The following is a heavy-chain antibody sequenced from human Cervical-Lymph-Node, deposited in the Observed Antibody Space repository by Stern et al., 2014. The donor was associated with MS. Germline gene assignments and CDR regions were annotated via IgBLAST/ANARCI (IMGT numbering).Heavy chain of an antibody. D-gene: IGHD4-17*01. CDR1: GGTFTSYA. CDR3: AKAAVTTASFDS. CDR2: IIPILDTP. V-gene: IGHV1-69*01. Sequence: QVQLVQSGAEVKKPGSSVKVSCKASGGTFTSYAFNWVRQAPGQGLEWMGGIIPILDTPIFAQIFQGRLTITADESTSTAYMELSSLESEDTAVYYCAKAAVTTASFDSWGQGTLVTVSS. J-gene: IGHJ4*02.